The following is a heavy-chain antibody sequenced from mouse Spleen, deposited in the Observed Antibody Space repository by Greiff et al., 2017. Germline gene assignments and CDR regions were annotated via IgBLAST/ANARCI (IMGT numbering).Heavy chain of an antibody. Sequence: EVQLQQSGPGLVKPSQSLSLTCSVTGYSITSGYYWNWIRQFPGNKLEWMGYISYDGSNNYNPSLKNRISITRDTSKNQFFLKLNSVTTEDTATYYCARYGNHAMDYWGQGTSVTVSS. V-gene: IGHV3-6*01. J-gene: IGHJ4*01. CDR3: ARYGNHAMDY. D-gene: IGHD2-1*01. CDR2: ISYDGSN. CDR1: GYSITSGYY.